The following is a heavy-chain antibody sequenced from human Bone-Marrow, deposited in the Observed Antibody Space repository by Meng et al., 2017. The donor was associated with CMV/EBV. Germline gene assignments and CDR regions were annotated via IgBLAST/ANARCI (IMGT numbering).Heavy chain of an antibody. CDR3: ARDHEEFAP. J-gene: IGHJ5*02. Sequence: GSLRLSCTVSGYSISSGYYWGWIRQPPGKGLEWIGSIYHSGSTYYNPSLKSRVTISVDTSKNQFSLKLSSVTAADTTVYYCARDHEEFAPWGQGTLVHVAS. V-gene: IGHV4-38-2*02. CDR2: IYHSGST. CDR1: GYSISSGYY.